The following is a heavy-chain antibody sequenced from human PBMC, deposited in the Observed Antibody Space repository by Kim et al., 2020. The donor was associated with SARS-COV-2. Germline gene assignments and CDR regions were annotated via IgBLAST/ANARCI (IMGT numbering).Heavy chain of an antibody. J-gene: IGHJ5*02. CDR1: GGSFSGYY. CDR2: INHSGST. CDR3: VRGGGTTVTYNWFDP. D-gene: IGHD4-17*01. V-gene: IGHV4-34*01. Sequence: SETLSLTCAVYGGSFSGYYWSWIRQPPGKGLEWNGEINHSGSTNYNPSLKSRVTISVDTSKNQFSLKPSSVTAAETAVYYCVRGGGTTVTYNWFDPWGQGTLVTVSS.